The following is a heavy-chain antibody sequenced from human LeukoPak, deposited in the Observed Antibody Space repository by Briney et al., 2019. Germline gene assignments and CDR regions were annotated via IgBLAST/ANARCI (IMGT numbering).Heavy chain of an antibody. CDR3: TTGPSTGIVATIPFDY. CDR2: IKSKTDGGTT. J-gene: IGHJ4*02. V-gene: IGHV3-15*01. Sequence: PGGSLRLSCAASGFTFSNAWMSWVRQAPGKGLEWVGRIKSKTDGGTTDYAAPVKGGFTISRDDSKNTLYLQMNSLKTEDTAVYYCTTGPSTGIVATIPFDYWGQGTLVTVSS. CDR1: GFTFSNAW. D-gene: IGHD5-12*01.